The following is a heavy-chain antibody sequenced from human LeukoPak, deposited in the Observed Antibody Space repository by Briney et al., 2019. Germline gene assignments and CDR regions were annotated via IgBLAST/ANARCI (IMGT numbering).Heavy chain of an antibody. CDR2: IYSSGRT. CDR1: GGSISNFY. D-gene: IGHD3-10*01. CDR3: ARDLPSYYFDSGNMFDP. V-gene: IGHV4-4*07. J-gene: IGHJ5*02. Sequence: SETLSLTCTVSGGSISNFYWSWIRQPAGKGLEWVGRIYSSGRTNYNSSLKGRVAMSIDKSNNRLSLKLSSVTAADTAVYYCARDLPSYYFDSGNMFDPWGEGTIVTVSS.